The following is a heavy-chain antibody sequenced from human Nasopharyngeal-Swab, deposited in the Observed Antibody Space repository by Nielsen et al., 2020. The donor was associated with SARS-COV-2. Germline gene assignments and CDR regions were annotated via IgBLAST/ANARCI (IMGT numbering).Heavy chain of an antibody. V-gene: IGHV1-69*04. CDR1: GGTFSSYA. CDR2: IIPILGIA. CDR3: ASYYGPGSPPGYFDY. Sequence: SVKVSCKASGGTFSSYAISWVRQAPGQGLEWMGRIIPILGIANYAQKFQGRVTITADKSTSTAYMELSSLRSEDTAVYYCASYYGPGSPPGYFDYWGQGTLVTVSS. D-gene: IGHD3-10*01. J-gene: IGHJ4*02.